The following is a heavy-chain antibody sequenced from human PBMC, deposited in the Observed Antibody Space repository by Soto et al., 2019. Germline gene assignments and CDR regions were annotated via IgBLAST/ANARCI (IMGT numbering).Heavy chain of an antibody. J-gene: IGHJ4*02. V-gene: IGHV3-53*05. CDR3: VKDGGGVRYNYNIRGDS. CDR2: IFSGGST. CDR1: GFIVSSHY. D-gene: IGHD5-18*01. Sequence: GGSLRLSCAASGFIVSSHYVSWVRQAPGKGLEWVSVIFSGGSTYDADSVKGRFTISRGNSRSTVFLQMNSLRREDTAMYYCVKDGGGVRYNYNIRGDSWGQGTQVTVSS.